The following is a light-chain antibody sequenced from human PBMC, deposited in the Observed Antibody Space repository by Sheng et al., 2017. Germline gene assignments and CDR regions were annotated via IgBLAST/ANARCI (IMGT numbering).Light chain of an antibody. Sequence: EIVMMQSPATLSVSPGERATLSCRASQSVSSNLAWYQQKPGQAPRLLIYGAFTRATGIPARFSGSGSGTEFTLTISSLQSEDFAVYYCQQYNNWITFGQGTRLEIK. CDR2: GAF. V-gene: IGKV3-15*01. CDR1: QSVSSN. CDR3: QQYNNWIT. J-gene: IGKJ5*01.